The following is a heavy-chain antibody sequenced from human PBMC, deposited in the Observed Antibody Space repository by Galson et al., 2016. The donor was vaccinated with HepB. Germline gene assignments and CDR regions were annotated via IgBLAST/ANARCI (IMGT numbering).Heavy chain of an antibody. D-gene: IGHD1-7*01. J-gene: IGHJ4*02. CDR2: ISAYKGDT. V-gene: IGHV1-18*01. Sequence: SVKVSCKASGYTFSRYGISWVRQAPGQGLEWLGWISAYKGDTNYAQSLQGRVTVTTDTSTGTAYMELRSLRSDDTAMYYCARVGNYVPMFFEYFGQETLVTVSP. CDR3: ARVGNYVPMFFEY. CDR1: GYTFSRYG.